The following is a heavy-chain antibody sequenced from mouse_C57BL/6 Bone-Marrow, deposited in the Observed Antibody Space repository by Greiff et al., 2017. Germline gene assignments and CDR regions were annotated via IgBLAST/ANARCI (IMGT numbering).Heavy chain of an antibody. V-gene: IGHV5-15*01. CDR2: ISNLAYSI. D-gene: IGHD1-1*01. CDR1: GFTFSDYG. CDR3: ARQGLRYPRAMDY. Sequence: DVMLVESGGGLVQPGGSLKLSCAASGFTFSDYGMAWVRQAPRKGPEWVAFISNLAYSIYYADTVTGRFTISRENAKNTLYLEMSSLRSEDTAMYYCARQGLRYPRAMDYWGQGTSVTVSS. J-gene: IGHJ4*01.